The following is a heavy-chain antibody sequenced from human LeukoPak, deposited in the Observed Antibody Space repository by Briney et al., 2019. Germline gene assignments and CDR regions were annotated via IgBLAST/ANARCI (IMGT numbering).Heavy chain of an antibody. Sequence: ASVNVSCKASGYTFTIYGISWVRRAPGQGLEGMGWISAYNGNTNYAQKLQGRVTITTDTSTSTAYMELRSLRSDHAAVYYCARGYEAYNYAFDYWGQGTMVTVSS. CDR2: ISAYNGNT. V-gene: IGHV1-18*01. CDR3: ARGYEAYNYAFDY. CDR1: GYTFTIYG. D-gene: IGHD5-24*01. J-gene: IGHJ4*03.